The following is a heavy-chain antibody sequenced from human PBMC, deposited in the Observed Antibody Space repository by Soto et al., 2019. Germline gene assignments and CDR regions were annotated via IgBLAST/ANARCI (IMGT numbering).Heavy chain of an antibody. J-gene: IGHJ4*02. V-gene: IGHV3-7*04. CDR2: IKQDGSVK. CDR1: GFIFSSYW. D-gene: IGHD1-26*01. Sequence: GGSLRLSCEVSGFIFSSYWMSWVRQAPGKGLEWLANIKQDGSVKHYVDSVKGRFTISRDNSKNSVYLQMTGLRAEDTAVYYCARDAWDLGPDNDYWGQGTLVTVSS. CDR3: ARDAWDLGPDNDY.